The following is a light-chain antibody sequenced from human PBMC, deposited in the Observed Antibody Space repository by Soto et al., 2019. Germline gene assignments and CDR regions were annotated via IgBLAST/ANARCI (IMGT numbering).Light chain of an antibody. CDR3: HQYNNWPWT. Sequence: ETVMTQCPVTLSVSPGDTSPLSCMASQMVSSHLAWYQQKPGQAPRLLIYAASTRATGIPVRFSGSGSETEFTITIRSLQSEDSALYYCHQYNNWPWTVGRGTQVEIK. CDR2: AAS. V-gene: IGKV3-15*01. CDR1: QMVSSH. J-gene: IGKJ4*01.